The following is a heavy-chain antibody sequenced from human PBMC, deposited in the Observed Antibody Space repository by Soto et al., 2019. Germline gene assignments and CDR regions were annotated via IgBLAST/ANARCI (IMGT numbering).Heavy chain of an antibody. CDR3: VKNYIQLYF. V-gene: IGHV1-69*01. CDR1: GGTFSSYP. Sequence: QVQLVQSGAEVKKPGSSVKVSCEASGGTFSSYPINWVRQAPGQGLECMGGIIPFFGTSNYAQKFQGRVTITADESTSTAYMELRSLRSEDTAVYYCVKNYIQLYFGGQGTLVTVSS. CDR2: IIPFFGTS. J-gene: IGHJ4*02. D-gene: IGHD5-18*01.